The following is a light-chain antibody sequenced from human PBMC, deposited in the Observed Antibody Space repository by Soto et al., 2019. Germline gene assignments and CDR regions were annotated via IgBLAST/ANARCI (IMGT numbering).Light chain of an antibody. CDR3: QQYGSSSWT. V-gene: IGKV3-20*01. CDR2: GAS. CDR1: QSVSSTY. Sequence: EIVLTQSPGTLSLSPGESATLSCRASQSVSSTYLAWYQQKPGQTPRLLIYGASSRATGIPDRFSGSGSGTDFTLTISRLEPVDFAVYYCQQYGSSSWTFGQGTKVEIK. J-gene: IGKJ1*01.